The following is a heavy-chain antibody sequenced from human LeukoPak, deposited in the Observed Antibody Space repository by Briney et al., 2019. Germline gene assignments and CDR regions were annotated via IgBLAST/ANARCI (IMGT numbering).Heavy chain of an antibody. J-gene: IGHJ4*02. CDR3: ARHGAPIPDFDY. CDR2: IDPSDSYT. V-gene: IGHV5-10-1*01. CDR1: GYSFTSYW. D-gene: IGHD2-21*01. Sequence: GESLKISCKGSGYSFTSYWISWVRQTPGKGLEWMGRIDPSDSYTNYSPSFQGHVTISADKSISTAYLQWSSLKASDTAMYYCARHGAPIPDFDYWGQGTLVTVSS.